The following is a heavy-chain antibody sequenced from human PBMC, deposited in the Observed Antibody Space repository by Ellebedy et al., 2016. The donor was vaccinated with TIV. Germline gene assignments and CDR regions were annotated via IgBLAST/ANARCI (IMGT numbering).Heavy chain of an antibody. Sequence: SETLSLTXTVSGGSISSYYWSWIRQPPGKGLEWIGYIYYSGSTNYNPSLKSRVTISVDTSKNQFSLKLSSVTAADTAVYYCARDYTIFGVVSHYYYGMGVWGQGTTVTVSS. CDR3: ARDYTIFGVVSHYYYGMGV. D-gene: IGHD3-3*01. V-gene: IGHV4-59*01. CDR1: GGSISSYY. J-gene: IGHJ6*02. CDR2: IYYSGST.